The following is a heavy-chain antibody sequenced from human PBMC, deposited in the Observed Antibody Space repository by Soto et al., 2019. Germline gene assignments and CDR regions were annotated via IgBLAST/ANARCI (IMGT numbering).Heavy chain of an antibody. Sequence: QITLKESGPPLVKPTQTLTLTCTFSGFSLTETGMGVGWIRQPPGKALEWLALIYWDDDKRYSPSLKRGLTISKDASKNQVVLTKTNVDAVDTARYYCAHRRSGYFDSWGQGTLVTVSS. CDR3: AHRRSGYFDS. CDR2: IYWDDDK. V-gene: IGHV2-5*02. J-gene: IGHJ4*02. CDR1: GFSLTETGMG.